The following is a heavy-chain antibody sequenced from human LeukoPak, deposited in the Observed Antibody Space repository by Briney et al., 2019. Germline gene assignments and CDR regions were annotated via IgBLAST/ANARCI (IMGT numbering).Heavy chain of an antibody. D-gene: IGHD1-26*01. CDR1: GYTFTSYY. Sequence: ASVKVSCKASGYTFTSYYIHWVRQAPGQGLEWMGIINPSGGTTTCAQKFRGRVTMTRDTSTSTVYMELSSLRSEDTAVYYCARDRQVVGATKYFDYWGQGTLVTVSS. V-gene: IGHV1-46*01. CDR3: ARDRQVVGATKYFDY. CDR2: INPSGGTT. J-gene: IGHJ4*02.